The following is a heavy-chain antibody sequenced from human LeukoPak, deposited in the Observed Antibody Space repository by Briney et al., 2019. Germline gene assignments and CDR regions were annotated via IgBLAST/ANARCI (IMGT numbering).Heavy chain of an antibody. CDR1: GFSFSSYA. Sequence: GGSLRLSCAASGFSFSSYAMSWVRQAPGKRLEWVSAISGSGDSKLYADSVKGRLTISRDNSKNTLYLQMNSLRAEDTAVYCCANKVNTVTTADYWGQGTLVTVSS. V-gene: IGHV3-23*01. CDR3: ANKVNTVTTADY. D-gene: IGHD4-17*01. J-gene: IGHJ4*02. CDR2: ISGSGDSK.